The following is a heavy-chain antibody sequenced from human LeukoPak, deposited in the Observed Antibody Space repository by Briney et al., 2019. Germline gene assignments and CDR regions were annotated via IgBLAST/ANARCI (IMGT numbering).Heavy chain of an antibody. V-gene: IGHV3-21*01. CDR1: GFTFSYYN. CDR3: ARGDTLGYCSSTSCPLGDAFDI. D-gene: IGHD2-2*01. CDR2: ISTSSSYI. Sequence: GGSLRLSCAASGFTFSYYNMNWVRQAPGKGLEWVSSISTSSSYIYYADSVKGRFTISRDNAKNSLYLQMNSLRAEDTAVYYCARGDTLGYCSSTSCPLGDAFDIWGQGTMVTVSS. J-gene: IGHJ3*02.